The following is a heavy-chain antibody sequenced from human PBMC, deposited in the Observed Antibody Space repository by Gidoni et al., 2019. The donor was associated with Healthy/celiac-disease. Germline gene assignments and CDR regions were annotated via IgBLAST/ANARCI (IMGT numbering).Heavy chain of an antibody. V-gene: IGHV1-69*06. Sequence: QAQPVQSGAEVKKPGSSVKVSCKASGGTFSSYAISWVRQAPGQGLGWMGGIIPIFGTANYAQKFQGRVTITADKSTSTAYMELSSLRSEDTAVYYCAGEGDYGDYEFGYWGQGTLVTVSS. D-gene: IGHD4-17*01. CDR1: GGTFSSYA. J-gene: IGHJ4*02. CDR2: IIPIFGTA. CDR3: AGEGDYGDYEFGY.